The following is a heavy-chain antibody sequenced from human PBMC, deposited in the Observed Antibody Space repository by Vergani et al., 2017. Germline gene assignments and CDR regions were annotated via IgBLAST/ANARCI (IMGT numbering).Heavy chain of an antibody. J-gene: IGHJ5*02. CDR2: IYHSGST. V-gene: IGHV4-30-2*01. CDR3: ARAGVRPVGFDP. CDR1: GGSISSGSYS. Sequence: QVQLQESGPGLVKPSQTLSLTCTVSGGSISSGSYSWSWIRQPPGKGLEWIGYIYHSGSTYYNPSLKSRVTISVDRSKNQFSLKLSSVTAADTAVYYCARAGVRPVGFDPWGQGTLVTVSS. D-gene: IGHD3-10*01.